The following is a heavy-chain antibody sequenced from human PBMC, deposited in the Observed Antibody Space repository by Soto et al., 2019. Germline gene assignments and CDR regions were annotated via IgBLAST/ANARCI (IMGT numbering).Heavy chain of an antibody. Sequence: GESLKISCAASGFTFSNAWMSWVRQAPGKGLEWVGRIKSKTDGGTTDYAAPVKGRFTISRDDSKNTLYLQMNSLKTEDTAVYYCTTVLRRVPAAIEAFDIWGQGTMVTVSS. V-gene: IGHV3-15*01. J-gene: IGHJ3*02. CDR2: IKSKTDGGTT. CDR3: TTVLRRVPAAIEAFDI. CDR1: GFTFSNAW. D-gene: IGHD2-2*01.